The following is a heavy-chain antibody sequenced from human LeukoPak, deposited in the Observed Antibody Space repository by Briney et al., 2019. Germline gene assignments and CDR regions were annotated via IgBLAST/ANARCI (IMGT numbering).Heavy chain of an antibody. CDR2: INHSGST. J-gene: IGHJ4*02. D-gene: IGHD6-19*01. CDR1: GGSFSGYY. CDR3: ARESSSGWYKLFDY. V-gene: IGHV4-34*01. Sequence: ETLSLTCAVYGGSFSGYYWSWIRQPLGKGLEWIGEINHSGSTNYNPSLKSRVTISVDTSKNQFSLKLSSVTAADTAVYYCARESSSGWYKLFDYWGQGTLATVSS.